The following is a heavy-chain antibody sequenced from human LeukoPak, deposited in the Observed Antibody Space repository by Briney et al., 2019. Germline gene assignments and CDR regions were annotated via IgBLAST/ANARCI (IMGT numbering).Heavy chain of an antibody. CDR2: INTSGST. CDR3: ARGGVGIAAAGTGGLDY. CDR1: GGSIGSYY. J-gene: IGHJ4*02. D-gene: IGHD6-13*01. V-gene: IGHV4-4*07. Sequence: SETLSLTCTVSGGSIGSYYWSWIWQPAGKGLEWIGRINTSGSTNYNPSLKSRVTMSVDTSKNQFSLKLSSVTAADTAVYYCARGGVGIAAAGTGGLDYWGQGTLVTVSS.